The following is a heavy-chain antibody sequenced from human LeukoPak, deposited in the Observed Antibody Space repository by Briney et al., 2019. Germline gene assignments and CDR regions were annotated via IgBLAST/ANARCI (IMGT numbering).Heavy chain of an antibody. J-gene: IGHJ4*02. V-gene: IGHV5-51*01. CDR1: GYTFINYW. D-gene: IGHD3-10*01. CDR2: IYPGDSGT. CDR3: ARGVNLGGFDY. Sequence: PGESLKISCKGSGYTFINYWIGWVRQMPGKGLEWMGIIYPGDSGTRYSPSFQGQVTISVDKSISTAYLQWSSLKASDTAMYYCARGVNLGGFDYWGQGTLVTVSS.